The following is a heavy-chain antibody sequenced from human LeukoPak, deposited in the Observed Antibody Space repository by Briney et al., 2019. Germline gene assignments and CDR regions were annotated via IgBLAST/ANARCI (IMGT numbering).Heavy chain of an antibody. V-gene: IGHV3-9*01. CDR3: ARDRYGWYGGDNWFDP. CDR1: GFTFDDYA. CDR2: ISWNSGSI. Sequence: PGRSLRLSCAASGFTFDDYAMHWVRQAPGKGLEWVSGISWNSGSIGYADSVKGRFTISRDNAKSSLYLQMNSLRAEDTAVYYCARDRYGWYGGDNWFDPWGQGTLVTVSS. J-gene: IGHJ5*02. D-gene: IGHD6-19*01.